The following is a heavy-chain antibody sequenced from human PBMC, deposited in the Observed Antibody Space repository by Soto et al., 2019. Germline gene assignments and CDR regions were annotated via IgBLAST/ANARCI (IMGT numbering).Heavy chain of an antibody. J-gene: IGHJ4*02. V-gene: IGHV1-18*01. CDR3: ARDRRIALAGPFDY. CDR1: GYTFTSYG. Sequence: ASVKVSCKASGYTFTSYGISWVRQAPGQGLEWMGWISAYNGNTNYAQKLQGRVTMTTDTSTSTAYMELRSLRSDDTAVYYCARDRRIALAGPFDYWGQGTLVTVSS. D-gene: IGHD6-19*01. CDR2: ISAYNGNT.